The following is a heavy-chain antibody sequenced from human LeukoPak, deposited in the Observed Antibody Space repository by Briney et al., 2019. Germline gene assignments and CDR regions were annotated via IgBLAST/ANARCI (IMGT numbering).Heavy chain of an antibody. V-gene: IGHV3-7*01. Sequence: PGGSLRLSCAASVFTFSSYWMSWVRQAPCKGREWVANIKQEGREKYYGDSVKGRFTISRDDAKTPLYLQMNSLRAEDTAVYYCARATSGSYLFDYWGQGKLVTVSS. CDR3: ARATSGSYLFDY. J-gene: IGHJ4*02. D-gene: IGHD1-26*01. CDR1: VFTFSSYW. CDR2: IKQEGREK.